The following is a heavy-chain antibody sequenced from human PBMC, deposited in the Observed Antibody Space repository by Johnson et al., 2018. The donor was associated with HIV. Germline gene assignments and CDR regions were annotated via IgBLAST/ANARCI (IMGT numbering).Heavy chain of an antibody. Sequence: VQLVESGGGLVQPGGSLRLSCAASGFTFSSYAMSWVRQAPGKGLEWVSAISGSGGSTDYADSVKGRLTISRDNSKNTLYLQMNSLKTEDTAVYYCTRSIAASGRDAVDMWGQGTMVTVSS. J-gene: IGHJ3*02. V-gene: IGHV3-23*04. CDR1: GFTFSSYA. CDR3: TRSIAASGRDAVDM. D-gene: IGHD6-13*01. CDR2: ISGSGGST.